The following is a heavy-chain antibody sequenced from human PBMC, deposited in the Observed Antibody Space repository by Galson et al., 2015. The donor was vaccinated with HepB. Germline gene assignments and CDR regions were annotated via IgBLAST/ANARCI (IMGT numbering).Heavy chain of an antibody. CDR2: IWYDGSNK. CDR3: ARDLRPWQFKRWLQEYYFDY. CDR1: GFTFSSYG. V-gene: IGHV3-33*01. Sequence: SLRLSCAASGFTFSSYGMHWVRQAPGKGLEWVAVIWYDGSNKYYADSVKGRFTISRDNSKNTLYLQMNSLRAEDTAVYYCARDLRPWQFKRWLQEYYFDYWGQGTLVTVSS. D-gene: IGHD5-24*01. J-gene: IGHJ4*02.